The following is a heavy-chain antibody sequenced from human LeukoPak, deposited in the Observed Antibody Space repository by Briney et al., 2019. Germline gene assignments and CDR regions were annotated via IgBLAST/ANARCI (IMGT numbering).Heavy chain of an antibody. D-gene: IGHD3-22*01. Sequence: PSETLSLTCTVSGGSISSSGYYWGWIRQPPGKGLEWIGSIYYSGSTYYNPSLKSRVTISVDTSKNQFSLKLSSVTAADTAVYYCASQYYYDSSGYYLLDYWGQGTLVTVSS. CDR2: IYYSGST. V-gene: IGHV4-39*01. J-gene: IGHJ4*02. CDR1: GGSISSSGYY. CDR3: ASQYYYDSSGYYLLDY.